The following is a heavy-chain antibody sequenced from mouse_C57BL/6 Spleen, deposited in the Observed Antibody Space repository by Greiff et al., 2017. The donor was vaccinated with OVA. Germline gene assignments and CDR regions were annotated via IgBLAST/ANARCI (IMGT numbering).Heavy chain of an antibody. V-gene: IGHV1-55*01. CDR2: IYPGSGST. D-gene: IGHD3-2*02. CDR3: SRRQLRQYYAMDY. Sequence: QVQLQQPGAELVKPGASVKMSCKASGYTFTSYWITWVKQRPGQGLEWIGDIYPGSGSTNYNEKFKRKATLTVDPSSSTAYMQLSSLTSEDSAVYYCSRRQLRQYYAMDYWGQGTSVTVSS. CDR1: GYTFTSYW. J-gene: IGHJ4*01.